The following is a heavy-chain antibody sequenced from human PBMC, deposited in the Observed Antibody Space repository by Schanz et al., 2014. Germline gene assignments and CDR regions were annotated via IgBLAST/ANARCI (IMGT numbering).Heavy chain of an antibody. J-gene: IGHJ6*02. Sequence: QVQLVQSEAEVKKPGSSVKVSCKASGGTFSSFGINWVRQAPGQGLEWMGRIIPSLGLAKYEQKFQDKVTITADTSTTTAYMELSGLRSEDTAVYYCARAKRFGDMDVWGQGTTVTVSS. CDR3: ARAKRFGDMDV. CDR1: GGTFSSFG. CDR2: IIPSLGLA. V-gene: IGHV1-69*04. D-gene: IGHD3-10*01.